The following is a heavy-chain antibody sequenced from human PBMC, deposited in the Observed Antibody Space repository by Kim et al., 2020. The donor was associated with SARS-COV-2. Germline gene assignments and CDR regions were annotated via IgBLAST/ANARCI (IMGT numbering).Heavy chain of an antibody. D-gene: IGHD6-13*01. CDR3: AKDMGIAAAANFRGMDV. CDR2: ISYDGSNK. J-gene: IGHJ6*02. Sequence: GGSLRLSCAASGFTFSSYGMHWVRQAPGKGLGWVAVISYDGSNKYYADSVKGRFTISRDNSKNTLYLQMNSLRAEDTAVYYCAKDMGIAAAANFRGMDVWGQGTTVTVSS. CDR1: GFTFSSYG. V-gene: IGHV3-30*18.